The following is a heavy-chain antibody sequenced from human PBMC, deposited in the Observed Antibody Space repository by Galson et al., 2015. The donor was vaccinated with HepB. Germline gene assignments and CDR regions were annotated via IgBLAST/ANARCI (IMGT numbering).Heavy chain of an antibody. D-gene: IGHD4-11*01. CDR2: MNPNTGRT. V-gene: IGHV1-8*01. CDR1: GYTFTSHD. Sequence: SVKVSCKASGYTFTSHDINWVRQATGQGPEWMGWMNPNTGRTGYAQNFQGRVTMTSNPAIRTAYLELSSLRSEDTAVYYCATEGNYDRELDVWGQGTLVTVSS. J-gene: IGHJ4*02. CDR3: ATEGNYDRELDV.